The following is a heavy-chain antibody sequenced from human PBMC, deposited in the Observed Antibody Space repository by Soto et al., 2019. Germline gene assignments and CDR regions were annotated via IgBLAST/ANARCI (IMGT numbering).Heavy chain of an antibody. J-gene: IGHJ3*02. CDR1: GGTFSSYT. CDR3: ARDLGYCSSTSCYGDAFDI. CDR2: IIPILGIA. D-gene: IGHD2-2*01. Sequence: QVQLVQSGAEVKKPGSSVKVSCKASGGTFSSYTISWVRQAPGQGLEWMGRIIPILGIANYAQKFQGRVTMTADKSTSTAYMELSSLRSEDTAVYYCARDLGYCSSTSCYGDAFDIWGQGTMVTVSS. V-gene: IGHV1-69*08.